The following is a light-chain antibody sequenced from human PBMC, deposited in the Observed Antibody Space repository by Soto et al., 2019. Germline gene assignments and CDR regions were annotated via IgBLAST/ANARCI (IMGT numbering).Light chain of an antibody. V-gene: IGKV1-5*01. CDR1: QTISSW. CDR2: DAS. J-gene: IGKJ1*01. Sequence: DIQMTQSPSTLSGSVGDRVTITCRASQTISSWLAWYQQKPGKAPELLIFDASSLESGVPARFSGSGSGTEFTLTISSLQPDDFAIYYCQQYNTYPQTFGQGTKVDIK. CDR3: QQYNTYPQT.